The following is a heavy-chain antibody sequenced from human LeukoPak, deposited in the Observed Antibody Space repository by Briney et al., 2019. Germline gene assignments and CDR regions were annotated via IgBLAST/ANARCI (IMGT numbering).Heavy chain of an antibody. D-gene: IGHD6-13*01. CDR3: ARDQYSSSSDYYFDY. CDR1: GFTFSSYS. V-gene: IGHV3-21*01. Sequence: GGSLRLSCAASGFTFSSYSMNWVRQAPGKGLEWVSSISSSSSYIYYADSEKGRFTISRDNAKNSLYLQMNSLRAEDTAVYYCARDQYSSSSDYYFDYWGQGTLVTVSS. J-gene: IGHJ4*02. CDR2: ISSSSSYI.